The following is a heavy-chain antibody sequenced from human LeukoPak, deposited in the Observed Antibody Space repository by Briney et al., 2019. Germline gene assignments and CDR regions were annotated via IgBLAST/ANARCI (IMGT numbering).Heavy chain of an antibody. D-gene: IGHD5-12*01. Sequence: WASVKVSCKASGYTFISYYMHWVRQAPGQGLEWMGIINPSGGSTSYAQKFQGRVTMTRDTSTSTVYMELSSLRSEDTAVYYCARDLGGESWIKWYFDYWGQGTLVTVSS. CDR3: ARDLGGESWIKWYFDY. J-gene: IGHJ4*02. CDR1: GYTFISYY. V-gene: IGHV1-46*01. CDR2: INPSGGST.